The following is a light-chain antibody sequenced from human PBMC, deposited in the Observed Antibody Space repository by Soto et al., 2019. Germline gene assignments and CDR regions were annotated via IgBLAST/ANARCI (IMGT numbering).Light chain of an antibody. CDR1: QPISDW. CDR3: QHKHLYWT. Sequence: DIQMTQSPSTLPASVGDRVTITCRASQPISDWLAWYQQKPGKVPKLLTYKESSLESGVPSRFSGSGSGTELSLTISSLQPDDFATYYCQHKHLYWTFGQGTKVDIK. CDR2: KES. V-gene: IGKV1-5*03. J-gene: IGKJ1*01.